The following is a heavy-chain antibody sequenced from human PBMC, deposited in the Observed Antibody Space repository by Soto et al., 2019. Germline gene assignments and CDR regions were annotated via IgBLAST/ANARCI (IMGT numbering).Heavy chain of an antibody. D-gene: IGHD2-15*01. Sequence: EVQLVESGGGLTQPGGSLRLSCAVSGFTVSSNHVTWVRQATGKGLEWVSAIYNDGNTYYADSVKGRFAISRDNSKNTVYLRMNSLTIEDTAIYYCAGYGGKSLWGQGTLVTVSS. V-gene: IGHV3-53*01. CDR1: GFTVSSNH. CDR2: IYNDGNT. CDR3: AGYGGKSL. J-gene: IGHJ4*02.